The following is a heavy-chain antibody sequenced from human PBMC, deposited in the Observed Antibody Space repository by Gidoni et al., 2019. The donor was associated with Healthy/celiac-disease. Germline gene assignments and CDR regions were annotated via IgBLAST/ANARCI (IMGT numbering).Heavy chain of an antibody. V-gene: IGHV3-33*01. CDR1: GFTLSSYG. CDR2: IWYDGSNK. Sequence: QVQLVESGGGVAQPGRSLRLSCAASGFTLSSYGMHWVRQAPGKGLECVAVIWYDGSNKYYADSVKGRFTISRDNSKNTLYLQMNSLRAADTAVYYCARDKFSHNAFDIWGQGTMVTVSS. J-gene: IGHJ3*02. CDR3: ARDKFSHNAFDI.